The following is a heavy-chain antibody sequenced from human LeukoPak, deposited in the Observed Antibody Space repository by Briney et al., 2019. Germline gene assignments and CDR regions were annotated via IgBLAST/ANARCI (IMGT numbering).Heavy chain of an antibody. D-gene: IGHD5-12*01. J-gene: IGHJ6*02. CDR3: AGKPIPPPPATYYYYGMDV. Sequence: PSETLSLTCTVSGGSISSYYWSWIRQPAGKGLEWIGRIYTSGSTNYNPSLKSRVTMSVDTSKNQFSLKLSSVTAADTAVYYCAGKPIPPPPATYYYYGMDVWGQGTTVTVSS. V-gene: IGHV4-4*07. CDR1: GGSISSYY. CDR2: IYTSGST.